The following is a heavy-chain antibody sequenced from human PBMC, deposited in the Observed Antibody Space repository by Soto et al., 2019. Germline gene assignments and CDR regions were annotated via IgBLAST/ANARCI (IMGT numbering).Heavy chain of an antibody. Sequence: PGGSLRLSCAASGFTFSNYGMHWVRQAPGKGLEWVALIWYDGNNKYYTDSVKGRFTVSRDNFKNTLYLQMSSLSAEDTAVYYCARDLHYGSGSYNGPIDYWGQGTLVTVSS. V-gene: IGHV3-33*01. CDR3: ARDLHYGSGSYNGPIDY. CDR1: GFTFSNYG. J-gene: IGHJ4*02. D-gene: IGHD3-10*01. CDR2: IWYDGNNK.